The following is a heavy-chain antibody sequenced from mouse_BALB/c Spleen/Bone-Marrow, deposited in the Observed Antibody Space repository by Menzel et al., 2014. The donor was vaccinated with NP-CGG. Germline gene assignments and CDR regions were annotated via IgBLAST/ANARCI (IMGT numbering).Heavy chain of an antibody. CDR1: GFTFIDYY. D-gene: IGHD4-1*01. Sequence: EVKLVESGGGLVQPGGSLRLSCVTSGFTFIDYYMNWVRQPPGKALEWVGFIRNKAYGYTTEYSASVKGWFTISRDNSQSILYLQMNTLRAEDSATYYCTRDMGGILFDSWGQGTTLTVSS. V-gene: IGHV7-3*02. CDR3: TRDMGGILFDS. J-gene: IGHJ2*01. CDR2: IRNKAYGYTT.